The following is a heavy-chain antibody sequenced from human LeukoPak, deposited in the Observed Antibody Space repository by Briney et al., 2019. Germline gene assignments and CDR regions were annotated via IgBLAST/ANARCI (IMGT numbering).Heavy chain of an antibody. CDR3: AGQLGYCSGGSCYSAYFDY. V-gene: IGHV5-51*01. CDR1: GYNFTSYW. D-gene: IGHD2-15*01. J-gene: IGHJ4*02. Sequence: GESLKISCKGSGYNFTSYWIGWVRQMPGKGLERMGIIYPGDSDTRYSPSFQGQVTISADKSISTAYLQWSSLKASDTAMYYCAGQLGYCSGGSCYSAYFDYWGQGTLVTVSS. CDR2: IYPGDSDT.